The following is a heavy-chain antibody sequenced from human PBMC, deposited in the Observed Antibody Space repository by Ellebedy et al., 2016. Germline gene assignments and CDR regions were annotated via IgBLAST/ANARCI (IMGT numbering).Heavy chain of an antibody. Sequence: GESLKISCAASGFTFSDYYMSWIRQAPGKGLEWVSYISSSSSTIYYADSVKGRFTISRDNAKNSLYLQMNSLRAEDTAVYYCAREIGTTQSWFDPWGQGTLVTVSS. CDR1: GFTFSDYY. CDR3: AREIGTTQSWFDP. V-gene: IGHV3-11*01. J-gene: IGHJ5*02. D-gene: IGHD1-1*01. CDR2: ISSSSSTI.